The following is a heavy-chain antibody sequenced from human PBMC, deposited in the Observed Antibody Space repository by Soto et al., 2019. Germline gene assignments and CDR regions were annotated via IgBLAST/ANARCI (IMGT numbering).Heavy chain of an antibody. CDR2: INSDGSST. Sequence: GGSLRLSCAASGFTFSSYWRHWVRQAPGKGLVWVSRINSDGSSTSYADSVKGRFTISRDNAKNTLYLQMNSLRAEDTAVYYWARGSSSWTYYYYMDVWGKGTTVTVSS. J-gene: IGHJ6*03. CDR3: ARGSSSWTYYYYMDV. CDR1: GFTFSSYW. V-gene: IGHV3-74*01. D-gene: IGHD6-13*01.